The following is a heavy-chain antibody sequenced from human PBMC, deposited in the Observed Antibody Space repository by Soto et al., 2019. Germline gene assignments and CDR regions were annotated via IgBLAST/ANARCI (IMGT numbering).Heavy chain of an antibody. D-gene: IGHD3-3*01. Sequence: SIKLACAASGDTVNSYSMNGVRQAPGKGLEWVSSISSSSSYIYYADSVKGRFTISRDNAKNSLYLQMNSLRAEDTAVYYCVRILEWLGAFDIWGQGTMVTVSS. CDR2: ISSSSSYI. CDR1: GDTVNSYS. CDR3: VRILEWLGAFDI. V-gene: IGHV3-21*01. J-gene: IGHJ3*02.